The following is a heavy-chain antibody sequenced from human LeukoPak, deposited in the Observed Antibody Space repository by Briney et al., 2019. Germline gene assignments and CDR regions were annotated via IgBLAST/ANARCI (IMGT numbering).Heavy chain of an antibody. J-gene: IGHJ4*02. CDR2: ISAYNGNT. CDR1: GYTFTRYG. Sequence: GASVKVSCKASGYTFTRYGISWVRQAPGRRLELMGWISAYNGNTNYAQKLQGRVTMTTDTSTSTAYMELGSLRSDDTAVYYCARAFPLSGSYYFDYWGQGTLVTVSS. D-gene: IGHD1-26*01. V-gene: IGHV1-18*01. CDR3: ARAFPLSGSYYFDY.